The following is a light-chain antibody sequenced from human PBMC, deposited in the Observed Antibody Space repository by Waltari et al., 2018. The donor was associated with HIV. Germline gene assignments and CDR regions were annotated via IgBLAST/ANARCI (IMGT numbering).Light chain of an antibody. Sequence: EIVLTQSPGTLSLSPGESATLSCRASQTLSSSYLAWYHQKPGQAPRLLVYGASRRATGIPDRFSGSGSGTDFTLTITRLEPEDFAVYYCQQYGSLFTFGPGTKVDIK. V-gene: IGKV3-20*01. CDR2: GAS. CDR1: QTLSSSY. J-gene: IGKJ3*01. CDR3: QQYGSLFT.